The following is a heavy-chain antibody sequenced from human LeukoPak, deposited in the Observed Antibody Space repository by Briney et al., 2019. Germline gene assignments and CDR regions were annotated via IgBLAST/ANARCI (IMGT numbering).Heavy chain of an antibody. J-gene: IGHJ4*02. D-gene: IGHD3-10*01. CDR1: GFTFSSYS. V-gene: IGHV3-21*01. CDR2: ISSSSIYI. CDR3: ASGRDSGY. Sequence: GGSLRLSCAASGFTFSSYSMNWVRQAPGKGLEWGSSISSSSIYIYYADSVKGRFTISRDNAKNSLYLQMNSLRAEGTAVYYCASGRDSGYWGQGTLFTVSS.